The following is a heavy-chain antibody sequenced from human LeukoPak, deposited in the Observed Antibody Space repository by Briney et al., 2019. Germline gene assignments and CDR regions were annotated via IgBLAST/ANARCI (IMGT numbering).Heavy chain of an antibody. J-gene: IGHJ5*01. D-gene: IGHD3-10*01. CDR3: ARGENSGSYFSYFDS. CDR1: GGSFSGHY. Sequence: PSETLSLTCAVYGGSFSGHYWTWIRQPPGKGLEWIGEIDHTGRSTYNPSLTSRATISKDSSKNQFSLSLGSVIAADTAVYFCARGENSGSYFSYFDSWAQGTPVTVSS. CDR2: IDHTGRS. V-gene: IGHV4-34*01.